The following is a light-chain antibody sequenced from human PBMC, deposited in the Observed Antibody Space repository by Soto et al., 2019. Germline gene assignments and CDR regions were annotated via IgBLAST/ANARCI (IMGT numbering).Light chain of an antibody. Sequence: EIVLTQSPGTLSLSPGERATLSCRASQSVSSSYLAWYQQKPGQAPRLLIHGASSRATGIPDRFSGSGSGTDFTLTISRLEPEDFAVYYCQQYGSSGTWTFGQGTKAEIK. CDR1: QSVSSSY. J-gene: IGKJ1*01. CDR2: GAS. CDR3: QQYGSSGTWT. V-gene: IGKV3-20*01.